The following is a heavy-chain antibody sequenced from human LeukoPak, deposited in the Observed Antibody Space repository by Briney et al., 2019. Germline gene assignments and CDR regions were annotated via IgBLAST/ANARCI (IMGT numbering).Heavy chain of an antibody. CDR3: ARDFGTTGWHTFDY. CDR1: GDSVSSKNGA. V-gene: IGHV6-1*01. CDR2: TYYRSKWYN. J-gene: IGHJ4*02. Sequence: PSQTLSLTCVVSGDSVSSKNGAWNWLRQSPSRGLEWLGRTYYRSKWYNDYAESMEGRMTISQDTSKNQYSLHLNSVTPDDTAVYYCARDFGTTGWHTFDYWGQGTLVTVSS. D-gene: IGHD6-19*01.